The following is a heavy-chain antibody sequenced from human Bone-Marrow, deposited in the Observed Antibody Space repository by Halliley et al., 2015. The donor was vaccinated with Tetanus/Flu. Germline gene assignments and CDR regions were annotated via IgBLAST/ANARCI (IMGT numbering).Heavy chain of an antibody. CDR3: AVNTMTTPYYFDY. D-gene: IGHD3-3*01. J-gene: IGHJ4*02. Sequence: WMGWINPNRGGTNYAQKFQGRVTMAADTSINTAYMELSSLKSDDTAVFYCAVNTMTTPYYFDYWGQGTLVTVSS. V-gene: IGHV1-2*02. CDR2: INPNRGGT.